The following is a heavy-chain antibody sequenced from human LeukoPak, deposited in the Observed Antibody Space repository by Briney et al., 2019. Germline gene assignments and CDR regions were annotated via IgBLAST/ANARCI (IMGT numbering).Heavy chain of an antibody. J-gene: IGHJ4*02. D-gene: IGHD6-13*01. Sequence: PSETLSLTCTVSGGSISSYYWSWIRQPPGKGLEWIGYIYTSGSTNYNPSLKSRVTISVDTSKNQFSLKLSSVTAADTAVHYWARTPIAAVGTVGGYYFDYWGQGTLVTVSS. CDR3: ARTPIAAVGTVGGYYFDY. CDR1: GGSISSYY. V-gene: IGHV4-4*09. CDR2: IYTSGST.